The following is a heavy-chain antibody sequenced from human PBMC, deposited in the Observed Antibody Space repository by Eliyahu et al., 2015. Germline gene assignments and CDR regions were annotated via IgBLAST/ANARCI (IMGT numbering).Heavy chain of an antibody. CDR1: GFTFSSYW. D-gene: IGHD2-21*01. V-gene: IGHV3-7*01. Sequence: EVQLVESGGGLVQPGGSLRLSCAASGFTFSSYWXXWVXRAPGKGLEWVTNIKQDGSEKYYVDSVKGRFTISRDNAKNSLYLQMNSLRAEDTAVYYCARASRGRLLAYCGGDCYPGAFDIWGQGTMVTVSS. CDR3: ARASRGRLLAYCGGDCYPGAFDI. J-gene: IGHJ3*02. CDR2: IKQDGSEK.